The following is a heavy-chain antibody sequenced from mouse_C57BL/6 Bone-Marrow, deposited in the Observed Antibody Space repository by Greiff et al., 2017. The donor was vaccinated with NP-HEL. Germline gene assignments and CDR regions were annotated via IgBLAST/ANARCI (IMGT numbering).Heavy chain of an antibody. J-gene: IGHJ3*01. CDR1: GFSLSTFGMG. CDR3: ARPRQLRLSAWFAY. D-gene: IGHD3-2*02. V-gene: IGHV8-8*01. CDR2: IWWDDAK. Sequence: QVTLNVSGPGILQPSQTLSLTCSFSGFSLSTFGMGVGWIRQPSGKGLEWLAHIWWDDAKYYNPALKSRLTISKDTSKNQVFLKLAKVDTADTATYYCARPRQLRLSAWFAYWGQGTLVTVSA.